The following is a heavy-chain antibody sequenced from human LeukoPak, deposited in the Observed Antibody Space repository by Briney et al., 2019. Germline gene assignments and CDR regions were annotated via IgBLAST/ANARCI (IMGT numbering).Heavy chain of an antibody. CDR1: GFTFSSCW. V-gene: IGHV3-7*03. CDR3: ARALDS. Sequence: GGSQRLSCAASGFTFSSCWMHWVRQAPGKGLEWVANIKQDGGEIYYVDSVKGGFTISRDNAKNSLYLQMNSLRAEDTAVYYCARALDSWGQGTLVTVSS. J-gene: IGHJ4*02. CDR2: IKQDGGEI.